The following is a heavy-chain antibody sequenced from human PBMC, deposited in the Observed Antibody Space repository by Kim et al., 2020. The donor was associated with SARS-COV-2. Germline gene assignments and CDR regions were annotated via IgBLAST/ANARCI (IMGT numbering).Heavy chain of an antibody. CDR1: GFTFSNAW. CDR2: IKSKTDGGTT. J-gene: IGHJ6*01. D-gene: IGHD3-10*01. Sequence: GGSLRLSCAASGFTFSNAWMSWVRQAPGKGLEWVGRIKSKTDGGTTDYAAPVKGRFTISRYDSKNKMYLQLNSLKTEDTAVYDCTGSVLLWFGAFYYDT. CDR3: TGSVLLWFGAFYYDT. V-gene: IGHV3-15*01.